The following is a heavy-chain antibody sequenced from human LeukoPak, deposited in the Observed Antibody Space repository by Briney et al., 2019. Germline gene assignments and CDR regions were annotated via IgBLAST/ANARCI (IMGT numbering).Heavy chain of an antibody. D-gene: IGHD3-16*01. CDR3: ARRGEGIDY. CDR1: GGSISGYY. CDR2: IYNSGST. V-gene: IGHV4-59*01. J-gene: IGHJ4*02. Sequence: SETLSLTCTVSGGSISGYYWSWIRQPPGKGLEWIGHIYNSGSTNYNPSLKSRVTISVDTSKNQFSLKLSSVTAADTAVYYCARRGEGIDYWGQGTLVTVSS.